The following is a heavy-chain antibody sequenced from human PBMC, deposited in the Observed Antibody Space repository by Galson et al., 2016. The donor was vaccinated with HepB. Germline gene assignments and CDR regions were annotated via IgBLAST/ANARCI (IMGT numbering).Heavy chain of an antibody. J-gene: IGHJ6*02. Sequence: PALVKPTQTLTLTCTFSGFSLTTSGVGVGWIRQPPGKTLEWLTLIFWDDDKRYNPSLKSRLTIAKDSSEHQVVLRMTNVDPVDTATYYCAHFYYGLDVWGQGTTVTVS. V-gene: IGHV2-5*02. CDR1: GFSLTTSGVG. CDR2: IFWDDDK. CDR3: AHFYYGLDV.